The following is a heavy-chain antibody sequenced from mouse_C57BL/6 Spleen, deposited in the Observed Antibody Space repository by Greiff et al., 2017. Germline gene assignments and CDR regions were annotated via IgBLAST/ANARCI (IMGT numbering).Heavy chain of an antibody. D-gene: IGHD2-3*01. Sequence: QVQLKQSGAELVKPGASVKISCKASGYAFSSYWMNWVKQRPGTGLEWIGQIYPGDGDTNYNGKFKGKATLTADKSSSTAYMQLSSLTSEDSAVYFCARDGGMGYYPWFAYWGQGTLVTVSA. J-gene: IGHJ3*01. V-gene: IGHV1-80*01. CDR2: IYPGDGDT. CDR3: ARDGGMGYYPWFAY. CDR1: GYAFSSYW.